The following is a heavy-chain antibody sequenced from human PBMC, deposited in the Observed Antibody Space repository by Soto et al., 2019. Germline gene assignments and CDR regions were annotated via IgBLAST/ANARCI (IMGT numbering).Heavy chain of an antibody. Sequence: QLQLQESGPGLVKPSETLSLTCTVSGGSITSTNFYWGWIRQTPGKGLEWIGSVHYTGSTYYNPSLKSRVSISVDTSKNNFSLRLTSVTAADTAVFYCARPLAGDDRGYYARAFDLWGRGTKVTVSS. CDR2: VHYTGST. J-gene: IGHJ3*01. CDR3: ARPLAGDDRGYYARAFDL. V-gene: IGHV4-39*02. D-gene: IGHD3-22*01. CDR1: GGSITSTNFY.